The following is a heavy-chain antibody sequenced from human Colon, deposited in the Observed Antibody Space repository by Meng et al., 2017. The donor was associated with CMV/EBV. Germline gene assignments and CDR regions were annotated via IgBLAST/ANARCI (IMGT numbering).Heavy chain of an antibody. J-gene: IGHJ4*02. CDR1: GASVISGVYS. CDR3: ARGGQLWFDF. V-gene: IGHV4-30-2*01. D-gene: IGHD1-1*01. Sequence: TCSVSGASVISGVYSCTWIRQPPGTGLEWIGSIHNYGSTDYRTSLKSRVTMSVDGSKNQFSLKMTSVTAADTAVYSCARGGQLWFDFWGQGALVTVSS. CDR2: IHNYGST.